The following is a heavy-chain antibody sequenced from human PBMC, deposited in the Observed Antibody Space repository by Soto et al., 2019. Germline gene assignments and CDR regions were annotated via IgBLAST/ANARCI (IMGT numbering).Heavy chain of an antibody. J-gene: IGHJ4*02. CDR1: GYTFTSYA. D-gene: IGHD3-10*01. CDR2: INTDNGNT. CDR3: ARAPSGYYFDN. Sequence: QVQLVQSGAEVKKPGASVKLSCKASGYTFTSYAIHWVRQAPGQRLECMGWINTDNGNTKYSQKFQGRVTITRDTCASTAYMELSSLTSEDTAVYFCARAPSGYYFDNWGQGTLVTVSS. V-gene: IGHV1-3*04.